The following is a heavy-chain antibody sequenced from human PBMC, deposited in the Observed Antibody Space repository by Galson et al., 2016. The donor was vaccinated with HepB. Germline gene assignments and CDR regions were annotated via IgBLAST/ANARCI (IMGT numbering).Heavy chain of an antibody. CDR3: ARGPKLRESEDFDF. CDR2: IYSGDST. J-gene: IGHJ4*02. V-gene: IGHV3-53*01. Sequence: SLRLSCAASGFTVSSNYMSWVRQAPGKGLEWVSAIYSGDSTFYADSVKGRFTISRDNSKNTLCLQMNSLRADDTAVYFCARGPKLRESEDFDFWGQGTLVTVSS. D-gene: IGHD1-14*01. CDR1: GFTVSSNY.